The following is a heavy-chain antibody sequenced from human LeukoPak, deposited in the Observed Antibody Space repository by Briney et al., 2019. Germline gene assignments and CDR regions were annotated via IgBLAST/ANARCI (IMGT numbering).Heavy chain of an antibody. CDR2: INPSGGST. J-gene: IGHJ3*02. CDR1: GYTFTSYY. D-gene: IGHD3-22*01. CDR3: ARDQITMIVVAQFAFDI. Sequence: ASVKVSCKASGYTFTSYYMHWVRQAPGQGLGWMGIINPSGGSTSYAQKFQGRVTMTRDTSTSTVYMELSSLRSEDTAVYYCARDQITMIVVAQFAFDIWGQGTMVTVSS. V-gene: IGHV1-46*01.